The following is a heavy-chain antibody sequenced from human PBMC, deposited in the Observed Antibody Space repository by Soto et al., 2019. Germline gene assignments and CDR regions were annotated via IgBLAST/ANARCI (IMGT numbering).Heavy chain of an antibody. V-gene: IGHV3-11*06. J-gene: IGHJ3*02. D-gene: IGHD4-17*01. CDR1: GFSFSDSY. Sequence: PGGSLRLSCAASGFSFSDSYMSWIRQAPGKGLEWVSYISSSSSYTNYADSVKGRFTISRDNAKNSLYLQMNSLRAEDTAVYYCARLRDYGDYVDAFDIWGQGTMVTVSS. CDR3: ARLRDYGDYVDAFDI. CDR2: ISSSSSYT.